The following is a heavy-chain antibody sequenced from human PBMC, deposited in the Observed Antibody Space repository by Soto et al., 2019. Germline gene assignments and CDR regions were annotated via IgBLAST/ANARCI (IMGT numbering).Heavy chain of an antibody. Sequence: GASVKASCKXSGDTFGRFTINWVRQAPGQGLEWMGGIKPISDITNYAQRFQGRVTFTADASTSTVYLELSSLRSEDTAMYYCARDPSTINKLIGVWFDPWGQGTLVTVSS. CDR3: ARDPSTINKLIGVWFDP. J-gene: IGHJ5*02. V-gene: IGHV1-69*13. CDR1: GDTFGRFT. D-gene: IGHD4-4*01. CDR2: IKPISDIT.